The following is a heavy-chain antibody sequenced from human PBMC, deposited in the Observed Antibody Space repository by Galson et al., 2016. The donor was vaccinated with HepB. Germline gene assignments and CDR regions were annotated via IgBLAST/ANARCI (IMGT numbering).Heavy chain of an antibody. V-gene: IGHV1-69*13. D-gene: IGHD6-13*01. CDR3: ATPAYISTWASGDFKFKT. CDR1: GGTFNTYA. Sequence: SVKVSCKASGGTFNTYAIHWVRQAPGQGLEWMGGIIPIFGTANYAQKFQGRVTITADQSTNTAYMELSSLRSEDTAIYYCATPAYISTWASGDFKFKTWGQGTLVTVSS. J-gene: IGHJ4*02. CDR2: IIPIFGTA.